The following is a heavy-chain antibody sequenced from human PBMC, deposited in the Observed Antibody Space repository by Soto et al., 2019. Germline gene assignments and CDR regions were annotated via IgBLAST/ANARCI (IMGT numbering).Heavy chain of an antibody. CDR3: GRGLRLPVRYYYYYYGMDV. CDR2: IYYSGST. Sequence: SETLSLTCTVSGGSISSYYWSWIRQPPGKGLEWIGYIYYSGSTNYNPSLKSRVTISVDTSKNQFSLKLSSVTAADTAVYYCGRGLRLPVRYYYYYYGMDVWGQGITVSVSS. J-gene: IGHJ6*02. D-gene: IGHD5-12*01. CDR1: GGSISSYY. V-gene: IGHV4-59*12.